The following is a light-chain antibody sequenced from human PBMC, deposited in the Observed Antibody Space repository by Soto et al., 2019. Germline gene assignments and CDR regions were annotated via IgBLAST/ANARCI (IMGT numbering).Light chain of an antibody. Sequence: DIQMTQSPSTLSASLGDRVTITCRASQSISSWLAWYQQKPGKAPKLLIYDASSLESGVPSRFRGSGSGTHFTLTVSSLQPEDFETYYCQQLNSYPITFGQGTRLEIK. CDR2: DAS. CDR3: QQLNSYPIT. V-gene: IGKV1-5*01. J-gene: IGKJ5*01. CDR1: QSISSW.